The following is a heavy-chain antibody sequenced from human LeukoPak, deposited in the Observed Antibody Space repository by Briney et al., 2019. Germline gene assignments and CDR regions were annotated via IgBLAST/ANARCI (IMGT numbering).Heavy chain of an antibody. V-gene: IGHV1-69*05. Sequence: ASVKVSCKASGGTFSSYAISWVRQAPGQGLEWMGGIIPIFGTANYAQKFQGRVTITTDESTSTAYMELSSLRSEDTAVYHCAMYYDFWSGYYSWFDPWGQGTLVTVSS. CDR3: AMYYDFWSGYYSWFDP. D-gene: IGHD3-3*01. CDR1: GGTFSSYA. CDR2: IIPIFGTA. J-gene: IGHJ5*02.